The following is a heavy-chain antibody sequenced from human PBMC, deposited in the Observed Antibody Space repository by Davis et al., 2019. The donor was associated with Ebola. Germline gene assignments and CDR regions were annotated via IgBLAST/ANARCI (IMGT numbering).Heavy chain of an antibody. CDR3: ARAPIVVVPAAIRDYYYYYMDV. Sequence: ASVKVSCKASGYTFTSYDINWVRQATGQGLEWMGWMNPNSGNTGYAQKFQGRVSLTRSTSISTAYMELNNLTSDDTAVYYCARAPIVVVPAAIRDYYYYYMDVWGKGTTVTVSS. J-gene: IGHJ6*03. CDR2: MNPNSGNT. CDR1: GYTFTSYD. D-gene: IGHD2-2*02. V-gene: IGHV1-8*01.